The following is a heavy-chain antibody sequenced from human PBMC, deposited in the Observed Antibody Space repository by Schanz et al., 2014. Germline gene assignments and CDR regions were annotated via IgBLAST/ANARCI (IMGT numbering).Heavy chain of an antibody. CDR1: GFTVNTNY. V-gene: IGHV3-53*01. J-gene: IGHJ3*01. D-gene: IGHD5-12*01. CDR3: ARDGGRDGYNLAFDV. Sequence: EVQLVESGGGLIQLGGSLRLSCAVSGFTVNTNYMSWVRQAPGKGPEWISSMYINSGSTQYADSVKGRFIISRDSSKNTLFLQMNSLRAEDTAVYFCARDGGRDGYNLAFDVWGQGTLVTVSS. CDR2: MYINSGST.